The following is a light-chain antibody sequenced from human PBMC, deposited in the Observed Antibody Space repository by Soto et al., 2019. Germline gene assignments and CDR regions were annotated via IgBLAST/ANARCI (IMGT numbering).Light chain of an antibody. Sequence: QSVLNQPPSASGTPGQRVTISCSGSSSNIGSNYVYWYQQLPGTAPKLLIYRNNQRPSGVPDRFSGSKSGTSASLAISGLRSEDEADYYCAAWDDSLSGPLYVFGTGTKVTVL. J-gene: IGLJ1*01. CDR2: RNN. V-gene: IGLV1-47*01. CDR3: AAWDDSLSGPLYV. CDR1: SSNIGSNY.